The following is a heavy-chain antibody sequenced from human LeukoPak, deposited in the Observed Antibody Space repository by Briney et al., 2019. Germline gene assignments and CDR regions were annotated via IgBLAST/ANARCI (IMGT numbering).Heavy chain of an antibody. CDR2: IYHSGST. D-gene: IGHD2-21*02. J-gene: IGHJ4*02. CDR3: AVTDYCGGDCYSDY. Sequence: PSETLSLTCAVSGYSISSGYYWGWIRPPPGKGLEWIGSIYHSGSTYYNPSLKSRVTISVDTSKNQFSLKLSSVTAADTAVYYCAVTDYCGGDCYSDYWGQGTLVTVSS. V-gene: IGHV4-38-2*01. CDR1: GYSISSGYY.